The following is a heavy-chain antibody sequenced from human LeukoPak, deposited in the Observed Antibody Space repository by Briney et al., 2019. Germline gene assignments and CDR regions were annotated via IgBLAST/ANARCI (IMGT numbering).Heavy chain of an antibody. CDR3: AREGDSGMDV. Sequence: GGSLRLSCAASGFTFSSYEMNWVRQAPGKGLEWVSYISSSGSTIYYADSVKGRFTISRDNAKNSLYLQMNSLRAEDTAVYYCAREGDSGMDVWGQGTTVTASS. D-gene: IGHD1-26*01. CDR1: GFTFSSYE. CDR2: ISSSGSTI. J-gene: IGHJ6*02. V-gene: IGHV3-48*03.